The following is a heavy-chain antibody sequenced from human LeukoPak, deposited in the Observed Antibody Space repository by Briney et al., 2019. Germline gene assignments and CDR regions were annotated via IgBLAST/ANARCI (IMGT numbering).Heavy chain of an antibody. CDR3: ARGPSGNDFWSGYRTDAFDI. D-gene: IGHD3-3*01. J-gene: IGHJ3*02. V-gene: IGHV3-48*01. CDR2: ITSSSNPI. Sequence: GGSLRLSCAASGFTFSNYSMSWVRQAPGKGLEWVSYITSSSNPIYYADSVKGRFTISRDNAKNSLYLQMNSLRVEDTAVYYCARGPSGNDFWSGYRTDAFDIWGQGTMVTVSS. CDR1: GFTFSNYS.